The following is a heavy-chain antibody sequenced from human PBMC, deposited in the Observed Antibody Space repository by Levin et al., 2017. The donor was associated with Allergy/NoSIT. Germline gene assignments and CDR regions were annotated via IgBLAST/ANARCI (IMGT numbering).Heavy chain of an antibody. CDR3: ARYSSGWYAYDY. J-gene: IGHJ4*02. CDR1: GFAFSTYA. CDR2: LSYDGSNK. D-gene: IGHD6-19*01. Sequence: AGGSLRLSCAASGFAFSTYAIHWVRQAPGKGLEWVAVLSYDGSNKYYGDSVKGRFTISRDNSKNTMYLQMSGLRPEDTAVYYCARYSSGWYAYDYWGQGALVTVSS. V-gene: IGHV3-30-3*01.